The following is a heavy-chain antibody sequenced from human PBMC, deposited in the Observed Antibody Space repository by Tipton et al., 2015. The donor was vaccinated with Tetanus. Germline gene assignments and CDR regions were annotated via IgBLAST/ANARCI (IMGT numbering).Heavy chain of an antibody. D-gene: IGHD3-9*01. V-gene: IGHV1-8*01. CDR3: ARADYDILTGRPGAFDI. CDR1: GYTFTSYD. CDR2: MNPDSGNT. J-gene: IGHJ3*02. Sequence: QLVQSGAEVKRPGASVKVSCKASGYTFTSYDINWVRQATGQGLEWMGWMNPDSGNTGYAQKFQGRVTMTRNTSISTAYMELSSLRSEDPAVYYCARADYDILTGRPGAFDIWGQGTMVTVSS.